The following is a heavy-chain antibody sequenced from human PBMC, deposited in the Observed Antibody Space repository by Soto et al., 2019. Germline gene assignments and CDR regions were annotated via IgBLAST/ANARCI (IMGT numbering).Heavy chain of an antibody. J-gene: IGHJ6*03. CDR3: ARNSYCGGDGYSWPYYYYMDV. Sequence: GGSLRLSCASSGFTFSSYWMHWVRQAPGKGLVWVSRINSDGSSTSYADSVKGRFTISRDNAKNTLYLQMNSLRAEDTAVYYCARNSYCGGDGYSWPYYYYMDVWGKGTTVTVSS. CDR2: INSDGSST. V-gene: IGHV3-74*01. D-gene: IGHD2-21*01. CDR1: GFTFSSYW.